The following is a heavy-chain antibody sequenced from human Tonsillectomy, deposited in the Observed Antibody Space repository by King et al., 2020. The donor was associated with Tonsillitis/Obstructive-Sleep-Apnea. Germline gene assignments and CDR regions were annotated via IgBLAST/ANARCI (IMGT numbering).Heavy chain of an antibody. CDR2: VFYSGST. D-gene: IGHD1-1*01. Sequence: VQLQESGPGLVKPSETLSLTCTVSDGSNSTYYWSWIRQPPGKELEWIGYVFYSGSTNSSPSLKSRVTISVDTSKNQFSLKLSSLTAADKAVYYCARSRQLELLDAFDIWGQGTVVTVSS. CDR1: DGSNSTYY. CDR3: ARSRQLELLDAFDI. J-gene: IGHJ3*02. V-gene: IGHV4-59*01.